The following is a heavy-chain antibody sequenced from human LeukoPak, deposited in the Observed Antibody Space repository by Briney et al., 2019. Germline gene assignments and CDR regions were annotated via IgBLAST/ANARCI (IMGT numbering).Heavy chain of an antibody. CDR1: GGTFSSYA. CDR2: IIPIFGTA. CDR3: ARGYGGVNYYDSSGYYFDY. D-gene: IGHD3-22*01. Sequence: SVKVSCKASGGTFSSYAISWVRQAPGQGLEWMGRIIPIFGTANYAQKFHGRVTITTDESTSTAYMELSSLRSEDTAVYYCARGYGGVNYYDSSGYYFDYWGQGTLVTVSS. V-gene: IGHV1-69*05. J-gene: IGHJ4*02.